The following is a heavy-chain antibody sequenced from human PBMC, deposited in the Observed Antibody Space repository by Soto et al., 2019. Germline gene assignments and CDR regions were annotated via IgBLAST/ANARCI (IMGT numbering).Heavy chain of an antibody. CDR2: IYYSGST. D-gene: IGHD2-15*01. CDR3: ARAIECSGGSCYSIYFDY. V-gene: IGHV4-59*01. Sequence: SLTCTVSGGSISSFYWSWVPQPPGKGLEWIGYIYYSGSTNYNPSLKSRVTISADTSKNQFSLKLSSVTAADTAVYYCARAIECSGGSCYSIYFDYWGQGTLVTVSS. CDR1: GGSISSFY. J-gene: IGHJ4*02.